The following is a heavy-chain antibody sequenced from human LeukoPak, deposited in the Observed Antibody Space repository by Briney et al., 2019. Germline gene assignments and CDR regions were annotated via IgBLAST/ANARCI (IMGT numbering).Heavy chain of an antibody. CDR3: AKEVRESAWFYFDY. D-gene: IGHD3-10*01. CDR1: GFTLSHYA. J-gene: IGHJ4*02. CDR2: IRSSGEST. V-gene: IGHV3-23*01. Sequence: GGSLRLSCSMSGFTLSHYAMSWVRQAPGKGLEWVSSIRSSGESTYYADSVKGRFTISRDNSRNTVFLQMKSLTAEDTAVYYCAKEVRESAWFYFDYWGQGTLATVSS.